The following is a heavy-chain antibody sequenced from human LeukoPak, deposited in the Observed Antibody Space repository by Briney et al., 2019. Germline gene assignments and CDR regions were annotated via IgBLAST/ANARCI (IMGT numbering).Heavy chain of an antibody. Sequence: ASVKVSCKASGYTFTGYCVHWVRQAPGQGLEWMGWINPNSAGTNYAQKFQGRVTMTRDTSISTAYMELSRLRSDDTAVYYCATVPERRFLEWLPLVYWGQGTLVTVSS. J-gene: IGHJ4*02. D-gene: IGHD3-3*01. CDR1: GYTFTGYC. V-gene: IGHV1-2*02. CDR3: ATVPERRFLEWLPLVY. CDR2: INPNSAGT.